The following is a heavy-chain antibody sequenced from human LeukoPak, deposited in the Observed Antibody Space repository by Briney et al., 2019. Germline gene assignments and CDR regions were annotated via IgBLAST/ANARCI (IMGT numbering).Heavy chain of an antibody. Sequence: GRSLRLSCAASGFTFTKFWMHWVRQAPGRGLVWVSRVKDDGISTLYADSVKGRFTISRDNAKNTLYLQMNSLRADDTALYYCATGPYAAFEMWGQGKMVTVSS. CDR2: VKDDGIST. CDR1: GFTFTKFW. V-gene: IGHV3-74*01. J-gene: IGHJ3*02. CDR3: ATGPYAAFEM. D-gene: IGHD2-2*01.